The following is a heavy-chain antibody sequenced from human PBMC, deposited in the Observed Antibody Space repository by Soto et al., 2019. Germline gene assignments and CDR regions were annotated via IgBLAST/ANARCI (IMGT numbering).Heavy chain of an antibody. V-gene: IGHV1-69*01. CDR1: GGTFSSYS. CDR3: ARDGGRHSGGIDY. Sequence: QVQLVQSGAEVKKPGSSVKVSCKASGGTFSSYSINWVRQAPGQGLEWMGEIIPIFGTANYAQKFQGRGTMTADESTSTAYLELSSLRSADTAVYYCARDGGRHSGGIDYWGQGTLVTVSS. J-gene: IGHJ4*02. D-gene: IGHD1-26*01. CDR2: IIPIFGTA.